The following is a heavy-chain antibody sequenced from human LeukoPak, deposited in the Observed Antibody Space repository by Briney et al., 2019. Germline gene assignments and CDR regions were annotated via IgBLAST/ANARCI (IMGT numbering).Heavy chain of an antibody. J-gene: IGHJ6*03. CDR1: GYTFTSYI. D-gene: IGHD6-13*01. CDR2: INAYNGNT. V-gene: IGHV1-18*01. CDR3: ARDRHIAAAVYYYYMDV. Sequence: ASVKVSCKASGYTFTSYIISWVRQAPGQGLEGMGWINAYNGNTDYAQRVQGRVTMTTDTSTSTAYMELRSLRSEDTAVYYCARDRHIAAAVYYYYMDVWGKGTPVTVSS.